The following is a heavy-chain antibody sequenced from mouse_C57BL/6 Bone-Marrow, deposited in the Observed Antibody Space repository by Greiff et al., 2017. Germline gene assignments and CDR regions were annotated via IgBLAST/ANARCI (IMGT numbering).Heavy chain of an antibody. V-gene: IGHV14-2*01. D-gene: IGHD4-1*02. J-gene: IGHJ4*01. CDR3: ASNWDGAMDY. CDR1: GFNIKDYY. Sequence: EVQLQQSGAELVKPGASVKLSCTASGFNIKDYYMHWVKQRTEQGLEWIGRIDPADGDTNYAPKFQGKATITADTSSNTAYLQLSSLTSDDTAVYDSASNWDGAMDYWGQGTSVTVSS. CDR2: IDPADGDT.